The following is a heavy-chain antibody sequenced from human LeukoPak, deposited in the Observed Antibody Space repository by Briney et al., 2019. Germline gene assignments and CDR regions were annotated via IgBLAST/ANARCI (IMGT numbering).Heavy chain of an antibody. CDR2: IYYSGST. V-gene: IGHV4-59*01. CDR1: GGSISSYY. J-gene: IGHJ3*02. CDR3: AGIQVDTAMVTTSAFDI. D-gene: IGHD5-18*01. Sequence: PSETLSLTCTVSGGSISSYYWSWIRHPPGKGLEWIGYIYYSGSTNYNPSLKSRVTISVDTSRNQFSLKLSSVTAADTAVYYCAGIQVDTAMVTTSAFDIWGQGTMVTVSS.